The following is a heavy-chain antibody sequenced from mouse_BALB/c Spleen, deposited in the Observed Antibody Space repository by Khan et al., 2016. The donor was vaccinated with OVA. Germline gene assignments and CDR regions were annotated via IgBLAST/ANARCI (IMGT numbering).Heavy chain of an antibody. J-gene: IGHJ2*01. CDR1: GYTFTTYW. CDR2: INPTSGYT. CDR3: TRDRIDY. Sequence: VELVESGAELAKPGASVKMSCKASGYTFTTYWMHWVKQRPGQSLEWIGYINPTSGYTDYNERFKDKATLSADKSSSTAYMQLNSLTSEDSAVYYCTRDRIDYWGQGTTLTVSS. V-gene: IGHV1-7*01.